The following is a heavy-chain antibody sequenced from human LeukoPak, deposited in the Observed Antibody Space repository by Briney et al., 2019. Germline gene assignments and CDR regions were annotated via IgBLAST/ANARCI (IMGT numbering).Heavy chain of an antibody. V-gene: IGHV4-34*01. CDR2: INHSGST. D-gene: IGHD2-15*01. J-gene: IGHJ6*02. CDR1: GGSFSGYY. Sequence: PSETLSLTCAVYGGSFSGYYWSWIRQPPGKGLEWIGEINHSGSTNYNPSLKSRVTISVDTSKNQFSLKLSSVTAADTAVYYCARALKGYCSGGSCYPGGMDVGGQGTTVTVSS. CDR3: ARALKGYCSGGSCYPGGMDV.